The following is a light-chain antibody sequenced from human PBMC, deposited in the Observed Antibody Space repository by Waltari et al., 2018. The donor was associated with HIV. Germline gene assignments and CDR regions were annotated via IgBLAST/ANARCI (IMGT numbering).Light chain of an antibody. V-gene: IGLV3-25*03. J-gene: IGLJ3*02. CDR2: KDS. Sequence: SYELTQPPSVPVSPGQTARITCSGDPFPNQSAHWYQQKPGQAPLLVIYKDSERPSGIPERLSGSSSGTTVTLTISGVQAEDEADYYCKSADSSGTWVFGGGTKLTVL. CDR3: KSADSSGTWV. CDR1: PFPNQS.